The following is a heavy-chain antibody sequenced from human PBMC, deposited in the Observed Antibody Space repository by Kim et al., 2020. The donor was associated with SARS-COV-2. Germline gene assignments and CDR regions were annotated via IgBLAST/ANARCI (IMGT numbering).Heavy chain of an antibody. CDR2: ISGSGGST. J-gene: IGHJ4*02. CDR1: GFTFSSYA. Sequence: GGSLRLSCAASGFTFSSYAMSWVRQAPGKGLEWVSAISGSGGSTYYADSVKGRFTISRDNSKNTLYLQMNSLRAEDTAVYYCAAGWGAICSGGSCPVLWGQGTLVTVSS. V-gene: IGHV3-23*01. CDR3: AAGWGAICSGGSCPVL. D-gene: IGHD2-15*01.